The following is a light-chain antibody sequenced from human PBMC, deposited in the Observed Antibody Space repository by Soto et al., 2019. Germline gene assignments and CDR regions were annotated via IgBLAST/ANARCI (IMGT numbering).Light chain of an antibody. J-gene: IGKJ2*01. V-gene: IGKV1-5*03. CDR3: QQYNSYQYT. CDR1: QSISSW. Sequence: DIQMTQSPSTLSISVGDRDTITCRASQSISSWLAWYQQKPGKAPKLLIYKASSLEGGIPSRFSGSGSETEFTLTISSLQPEDFATYYCQQYNSYQYTFGQGTKLEIK. CDR2: KAS.